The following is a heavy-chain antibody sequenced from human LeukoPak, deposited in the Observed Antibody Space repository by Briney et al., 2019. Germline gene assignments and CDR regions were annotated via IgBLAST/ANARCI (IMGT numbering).Heavy chain of an antibody. V-gene: IGHV3-33*01. Sequence: GGSLRLSCAASGFTFSSYGMHWVRQAPGKGLEWVAVIWYDGSNKYYADSVKGRFTISRDNSKNTLYLQMNSLRAEDTAVYYCARDEETATISDLYYYYGMDVWGQGTTVTVSS. CDR3: ARDEETATISDLYYYYGMDV. CDR1: GFTFSSYG. CDR2: IWYDGSNK. D-gene: IGHD5-12*01. J-gene: IGHJ6*02.